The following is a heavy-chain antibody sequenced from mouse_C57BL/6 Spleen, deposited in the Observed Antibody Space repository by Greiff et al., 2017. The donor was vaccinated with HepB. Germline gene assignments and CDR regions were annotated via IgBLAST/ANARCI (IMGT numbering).Heavy chain of an antibody. Sequence: EVKLQESGPGMVKPSQSLSLTCTVTGYSITSGYDWHWIRHVPGNKLEWMGYISYSGSTNYNPSLKSRISITHDTSKNHFFLKLNSVTTEDTATYYCARRRMYYFDYWGQGTTLTVSS. CDR2: ISYSGST. CDR3: ARRRMYYFDY. J-gene: IGHJ2*01. CDR1: GYSITSGYD. D-gene: IGHD2-10*02. V-gene: IGHV3-1*01.